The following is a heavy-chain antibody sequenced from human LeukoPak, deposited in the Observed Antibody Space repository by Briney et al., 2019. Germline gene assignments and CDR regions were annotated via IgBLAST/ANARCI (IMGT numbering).Heavy chain of an antibody. Sequence: ASETLSLTCTVSGGSISSYYWSWLRQPPGKGLEWIGYIYTSGSTNYNPSLKSRVTISVDTSKNQFSLKLSSVTAADTAVYYRAIQARYSNRDFDYMDVWGKGTTVTVSS. V-gene: IGHV4-4*09. J-gene: IGHJ6*03. CDR2: IYTSGST. CDR1: GGSISSYY. D-gene: IGHD4-11*01. CDR3: AIQARYSNRDFDYMDV.